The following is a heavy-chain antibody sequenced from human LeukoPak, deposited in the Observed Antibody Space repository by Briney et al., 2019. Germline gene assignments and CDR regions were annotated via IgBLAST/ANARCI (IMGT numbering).Heavy chain of an antibody. J-gene: IGHJ4*02. Sequence: NPSETLSLTCALYGGYFSGYYWSWIRQPPGKGLEWIGEINHSGSPNHNPSLKSRVTISVDTSKNQFSLKLSSVTAADTAVYYCARDFAPSRYYDSSGYYQGIDYWGQGTLVTVSS. CDR3: ARDFAPSRYYDSSGYYQGIDY. D-gene: IGHD3-22*01. CDR1: GGYFSGYY. CDR2: INHSGSP. V-gene: IGHV4-34*01.